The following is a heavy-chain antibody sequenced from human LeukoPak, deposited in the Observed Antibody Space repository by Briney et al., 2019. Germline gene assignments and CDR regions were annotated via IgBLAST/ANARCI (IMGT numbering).Heavy chain of an antibody. J-gene: IGHJ4*02. CDR3: AKAGYYDSSGYYGVSKIFDY. V-gene: IGHV3-23*01. CDR2: ISGSGGST. D-gene: IGHD3-22*01. Sequence: GGSLRLSCAASGFDVSSNYMSWVRQAPGKGLEWVSAISGSGGSTYYADSVKGRFTISRDNSKNTLYLQMNSLRAEDTAVYYCAKAGYYDSSGYYGVSKIFDYWGQGTLVTVSS. CDR1: GFDVSSNY.